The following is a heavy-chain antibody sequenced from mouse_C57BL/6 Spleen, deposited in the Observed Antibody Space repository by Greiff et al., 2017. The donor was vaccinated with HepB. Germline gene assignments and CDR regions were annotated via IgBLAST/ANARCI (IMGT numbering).Heavy chain of an antibody. CDR2: IDPSDSET. Sequence: QVQLQQPGAELVRPGSSVKLSCKASGYTFTSYWMHWVKQRPIQGLEWIGNIDPSDSETHYNQKFKDKDTLTVDKSSSTAYMQLSSLTSEDSAVYYCARRGYYGSSGDFDYWGQGTTLTVSS. J-gene: IGHJ2*01. D-gene: IGHD1-1*01. CDR1: GYTFTSYW. CDR3: ARRGYYGSSGDFDY. V-gene: IGHV1-52*01.